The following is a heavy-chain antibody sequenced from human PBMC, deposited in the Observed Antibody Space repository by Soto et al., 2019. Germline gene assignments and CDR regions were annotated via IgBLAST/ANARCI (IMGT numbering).Heavy chain of an antibody. CDR3: ARLHGGHCSSASFHHFES. CDR1: GGSIYSGGYY. D-gene: IGHD2-2*01. J-gene: IGHJ4*02. V-gene: IGHV4-31*03. Sequence: LSLTCTGSGGSIYSGGYYWIWVRQVPGTCLEWIAYIHYTGGSYYNPCLKRRLSISVDTSKRQFCLELNSVTVADTAVYYCARLHGGHCSSASFHHFESWGQGTLVTLSS. CDR2: IHYTGGS.